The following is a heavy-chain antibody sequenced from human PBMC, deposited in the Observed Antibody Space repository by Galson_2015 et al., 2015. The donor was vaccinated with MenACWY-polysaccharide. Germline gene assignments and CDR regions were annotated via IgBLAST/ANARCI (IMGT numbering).Heavy chain of an antibody. V-gene: IGHV3-74*01. J-gene: IGHJ4*02. D-gene: IGHD5-12*01. CDR3: ARGYSAYD. CDR2: IKSDGSST. Sequence: SLRLSCAASGFTFSTYWMHWVRQAPGMGLVWVSRIKSDGSSTSYADSVKGRFTISRDNAKNTLYLQMNSLRAEDTAVYYCARGYSAYDWGQGTLVTVSA. CDR1: GFTFSTYW.